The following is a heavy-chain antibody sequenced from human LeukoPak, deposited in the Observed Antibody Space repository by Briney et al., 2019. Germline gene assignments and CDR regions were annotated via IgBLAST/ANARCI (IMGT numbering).Heavy chain of an antibody. D-gene: IGHD1-26*01. CDR1: GGSISSGGYS. V-gene: IGHV4-30-2*01. CDR3: ATNIPTPTTSPPLGY. CDR2: IYHNGSP. Sequence: PSETLSLTCAVSGGSISSGGYSWSWIRQPPGKGLEWIGHIYHNGSPYYSPSLKSRVTISVDRSKNQFSLMLSSVTAADTAVYYCATNIPTPTTSPPLGYWGQGTLVTVSS. J-gene: IGHJ4*02.